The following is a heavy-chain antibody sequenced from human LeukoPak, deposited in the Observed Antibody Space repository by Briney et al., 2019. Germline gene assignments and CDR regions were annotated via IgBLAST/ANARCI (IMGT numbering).Heavy chain of an antibody. Sequence: GESLKISCKGSGYRFSSYWIGRVRQMPGKGLEWMGIIYPGDSDTRYNPSFQGQVTVSGDKSISTAYLQWSSLKASDTAMYYCARRSSSSWSIDYWGQGTLVTVSS. CDR2: IYPGDSDT. CDR3: ARRSSSSWSIDY. CDR1: GYRFSSYW. V-gene: IGHV5-51*01. D-gene: IGHD6-13*01. J-gene: IGHJ4*02.